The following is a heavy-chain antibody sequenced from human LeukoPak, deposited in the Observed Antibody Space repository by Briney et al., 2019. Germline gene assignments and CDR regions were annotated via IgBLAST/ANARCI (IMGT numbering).Heavy chain of an antibody. D-gene: IGHD3-16*02. J-gene: IGHJ4*02. CDR2: INHSGST. CDR1: GGSFSGYY. V-gene: IGHV4-34*01. CDR3: ARGRIPRGVWGSYRYTAFFDY. Sequence: SETLSLTCAVYGGSFSGYYWSRIRQPPGKGLEWIGEINHSGSTNYNPSLKSRVTISVDTSKNQFSLKLSSVTAADTAVYYCARGRIPRGVWGSYRYTAFFDYWGQGTLVTVSS.